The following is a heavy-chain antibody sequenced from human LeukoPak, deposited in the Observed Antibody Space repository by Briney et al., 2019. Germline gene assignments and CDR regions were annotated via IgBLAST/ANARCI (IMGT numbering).Heavy chain of an antibody. D-gene: IGHD3-10*01. CDR2: ISYDGSNK. J-gene: IGHJ4*02. V-gene: IGHV3-30-3*01. CDR1: GFTLSSYA. CDR3: ARDGMVRGVRLKTPDY. Sequence: GGSLRLSCAASGFTLSSYAMHWVRQAPGKGLEWVAVISYDGSNKYYADSVKGRFTISRDNSKNTLYLQMNSLRAEDTAVYYCARDGMVRGVRLKTPDYWGQGTLVTVSS.